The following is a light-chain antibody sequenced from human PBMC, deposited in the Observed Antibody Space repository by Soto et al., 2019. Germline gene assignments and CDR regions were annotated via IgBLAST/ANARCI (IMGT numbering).Light chain of an antibody. CDR1: TGAVTSGHY. CDR3: LLSYSGARLVV. V-gene: IGLV7-46*01. CDR2: DTS. Sequence: QAVVTQEPSLTVSPGGTVTLTCGSSTGAVTSGHYPYWFQQKPGQAPRILIYDTSNKHSWTPARFSGSLLGGKAALTLSGAQPEDEAEYYCLLSYSGARLVVFGGGTKLTVL. J-gene: IGLJ2*01.